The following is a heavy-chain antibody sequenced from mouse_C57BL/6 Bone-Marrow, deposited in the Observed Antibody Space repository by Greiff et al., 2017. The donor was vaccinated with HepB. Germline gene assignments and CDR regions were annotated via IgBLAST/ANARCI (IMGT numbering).Heavy chain of an antibody. D-gene: IGHD2-2*01. J-gene: IGHJ4*01. Sequence: VMLVESGAELARPGASVKLSCKASGYTFTSYGISWVKQRTGQGLEWIGEIYPRSGNTYYNEKFKGKATLTADKSSSTAYMELRSLTSEDSAVYFCARWLSQDAMDYWGQGTSVTVSS. CDR2: IYPRSGNT. CDR3: ARWLSQDAMDY. CDR1: GYTFTSYG. V-gene: IGHV1-81*01.